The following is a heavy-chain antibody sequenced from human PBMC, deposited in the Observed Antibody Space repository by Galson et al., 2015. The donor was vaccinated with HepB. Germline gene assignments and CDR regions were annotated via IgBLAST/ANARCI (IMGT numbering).Heavy chain of an antibody. V-gene: IGHV3-30*03. CDR1: GFTFSSYG. Sequence: SLRLSCAASGFTFSSYGMHWVRQAPGKGLEWVAVISYDGSNKYYADSVKGRFTISRDNSKNTLYLQVNSLRAEDTAVYYCAILLWFGEGGMDVWGQGTTVTVSS. CDR2: ISYDGSNK. D-gene: IGHD3-10*01. J-gene: IGHJ6*02. CDR3: AILLWFGEGGMDV.